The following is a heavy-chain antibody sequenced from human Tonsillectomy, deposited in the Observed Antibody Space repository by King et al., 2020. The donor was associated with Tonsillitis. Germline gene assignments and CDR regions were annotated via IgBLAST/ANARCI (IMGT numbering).Heavy chain of an antibody. CDR1: GGSISSSSYY. J-gene: IGHJ4*02. CDR3: ARWGGYSYGFF. Sequence: QMQLQESGPGLVKPSETLSLTCTVSGGSISSSSYYWGWMRQPPGKGLEWIWSIYYSRSTYHNPSIKSRVTISVDTSKNQFSLKLSSVTAADTAVYYCARWGGYSYGFFWGQGTLVTVSS. D-gene: IGHD5-18*01. CDR2: IYYSRST. V-gene: IGHV4-39*01.